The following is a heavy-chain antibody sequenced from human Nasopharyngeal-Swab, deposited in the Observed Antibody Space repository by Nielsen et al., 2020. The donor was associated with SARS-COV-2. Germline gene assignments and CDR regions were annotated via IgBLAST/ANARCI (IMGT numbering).Heavy chain of an antibody. Sequence: GGSLRLSCVASGFTFSSYGMNWVRQAPGKGLEWVSSISSSSTYIYYADSVKGRFTISRDNAQNSLYLQMSSLRAEDTAVYYCARMGPPLATVPTGDYWGQGTLVTVSS. V-gene: IGHV3-21*01. CDR2: ISSSSTYI. CDR1: GFTFSSYG. CDR3: ARMGPPLATVPTGDY. J-gene: IGHJ4*02. D-gene: IGHD4-17*01.